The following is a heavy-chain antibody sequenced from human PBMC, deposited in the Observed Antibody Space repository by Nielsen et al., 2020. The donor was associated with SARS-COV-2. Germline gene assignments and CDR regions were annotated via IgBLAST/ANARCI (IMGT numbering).Heavy chain of an antibody. Sequence: SETLSLTCTVSGGSVSGYYWSWIQQVPEKGLEWIGYIYYTGITNYNPSLKGRVSVSVDTSNNQVSLRLSSVTAADTAVYFCARHYYGSGIYYNIRWFDPWGQGTLVAVSS. CDR3: ARHYYGSGIYYNIRWFDP. CDR1: GGSVSGYY. CDR2: IYYTGIT. V-gene: IGHV4-59*08. D-gene: IGHD3-10*01. J-gene: IGHJ5*02.